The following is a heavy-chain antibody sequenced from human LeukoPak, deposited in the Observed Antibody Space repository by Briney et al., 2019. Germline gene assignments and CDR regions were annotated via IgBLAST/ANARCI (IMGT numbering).Heavy chain of an antibody. CDR3: ARDGTHGSGRHFDY. Sequence: PGGSLRLSCAGSGFTLSDYYMSWIRQAPGKGLEWISHISNSAYTIYYADSVKGRFTVSRDNAKNSLYLQMSSLRAEDTAVYYCARDGTHGSGRHFDYWGQGTLVTVSS. CDR2: ISNSAYTI. D-gene: IGHD3-10*01. CDR1: GFTLSDYY. J-gene: IGHJ4*02. V-gene: IGHV3-11*04.